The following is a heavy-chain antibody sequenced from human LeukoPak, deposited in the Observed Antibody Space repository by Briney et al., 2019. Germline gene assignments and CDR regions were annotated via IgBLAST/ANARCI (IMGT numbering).Heavy chain of an antibody. CDR1: GGSISSGSSD. J-gene: IGHJ4*02. CDR3: ARDAKYYYGSRTYFFFEY. CDR2: IYTSGST. V-gene: IGHV4-61*02. Sequence: SQTLSLTCTVSGGSISSGSSDWSWIRQPAGKGLEWIGRIYTSGSTNYNPSLKSRVTISADTSKNQFSLKLSSVTAADTAVYYCARDAKYYYGSRTYFFFEYWGQGTLLTVSS. D-gene: IGHD3-10*01.